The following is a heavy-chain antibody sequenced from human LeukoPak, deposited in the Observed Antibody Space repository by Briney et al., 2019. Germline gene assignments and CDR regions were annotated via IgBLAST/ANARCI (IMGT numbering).Heavy chain of an antibody. CDR3: ARMGGRRAAGKFRWFDP. D-gene: IGHD6-13*01. CDR1: GGSFSGYY. Sequence: PSETLSLTCAVYGGSFSGYYWSWIRQPPGKGLEWIGEINHSGSTNYNPSLKSRVTISVDTSKNQFSLKLSSATAADTAVYYCARMGGRRAAGKFRWFDPWGQGTLVTVSS. V-gene: IGHV4-34*01. CDR2: INHSGST. J-gene: IGHJ5*02.